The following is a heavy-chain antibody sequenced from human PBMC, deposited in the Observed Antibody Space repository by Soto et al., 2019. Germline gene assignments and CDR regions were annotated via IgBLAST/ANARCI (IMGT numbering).Heavy chain of an antibody. CDR1: GFTFSSYG. D-gene: IGHD3-10*01. J-gene: IGHJ4*02. V-gene: IGHV3-33*01. CDR3: ARAWFGELPDY. CDR2: IWYDGSNK. Sequence: PGGSLRLSCAASGFTFSSYGMHWVRQAPGKGLEWVAVIWYDGSNKYYADSVKGRFTISRDNSKNTLYLQMNSLRAEDTAVYYCARAWFGELPDYWGQGTLVTVSS.